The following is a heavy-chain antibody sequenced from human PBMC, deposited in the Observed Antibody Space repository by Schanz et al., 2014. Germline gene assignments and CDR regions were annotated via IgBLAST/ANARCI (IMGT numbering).Heavy chain of an antibody. CDR3: ARNRGSGGQNWYFDL. Sequence: VQLVESGGGLVQPGGSLRLSCAASGFTFSTSAMSWVRQVPGKGLEWVSAILGLASTTYYADSVKGRFTISRDNSKNLLYLQMNSLRAEDTAVYYCARNRGSGGQNWYFDLWGRGTLVTVSS. CDR2: ILGLASTT. J-gene: IGHJ2*01. CDR1: GFTFSTSA. D-gene: IGHD1-26*01. V-gene: IGHV3-23*04.